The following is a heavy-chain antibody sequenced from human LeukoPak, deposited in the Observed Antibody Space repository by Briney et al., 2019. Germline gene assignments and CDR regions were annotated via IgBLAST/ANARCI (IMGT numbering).Heavy chain of an antibody. V-gene: IGHV3-21*01. J-gene: IGHJ6*02. Sequence: PGGSLRLSCAASGFTVGYNYMTWVRQAPGKGLEWVSSISSSSSYIYYADSVKGRFTISRDNAKNSLYLQMNSLRAEDTAVYYCARDADGGGDYYYGMDVWGQGTTVTVSS. CDR1: GFTVGYNY. D-gene: IGHD2-15*01. CDR2: ISSSSSYI. CDR3: ARDADGGGDYYYGMDV.